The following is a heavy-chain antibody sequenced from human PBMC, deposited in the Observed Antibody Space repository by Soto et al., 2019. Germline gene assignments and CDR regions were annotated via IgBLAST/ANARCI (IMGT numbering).Heavy chain of an antibody. CDR3: ARGVNIVVVVAATSHNWFDP. J-gene: IGHJ5*02. V-gene: IGHV4-31*03. D-gene: IGHD2-15*01. Sequence: PSETLSLTCTVSGGSISSGGYYWSWIRQHPGKGLEWIGYIYYSGSTYYNPSLKSRVTISVDTSKNQFSLKLSSVTAADTAVYYCARGVNIVVVVAATSHNWFDPWGQGTLVTVSS. CDR1: GGSISSGGYY. CDR2: IYYSGST.